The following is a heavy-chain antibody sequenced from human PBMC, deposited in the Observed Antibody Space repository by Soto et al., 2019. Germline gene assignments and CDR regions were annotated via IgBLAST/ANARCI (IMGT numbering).Heavy chain of an antibody. J-gene: IGHJ6*02. CDR3: AKGAVAGTPTSYYYYGMDV. Sequence: QVQLLQSGAEVKKPGSSVRVSCEASGGTFRTYAISWVRQAPGQGLEWMGEIIPIFGTINYAQKSQGRLTITADESTATVYMDLRSLRSDDTALYYCAKGAVAGTPTSYYYYGMDVWGQGTTVTVSS. CDR2: IIPIFGTI. D-gene: IGHD6-19*01. V-gene: IGHV1-69*12. CDR1: GGTFRTYA.